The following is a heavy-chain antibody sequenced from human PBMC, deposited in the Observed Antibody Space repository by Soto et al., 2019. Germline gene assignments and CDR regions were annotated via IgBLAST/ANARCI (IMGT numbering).Heavy chain of an antibody. V-gene: IGHV1-46*01. D-gene: IGHD5-18*01. J-gene: IGHJ4*02. CDR3: ARDPSLDPWIQLWFFDY. CDR2: INPSGGST. CDR1: GYTFTSYY. Sequence: ASVKVSCKASGYTFTSYYMHWVRQAPGQGLEWMGIINPSGGSTSYAQKFQGRVTMTRDTSTSTVYMELSSLRSEDTAVYYCARDPSLDPWIQLWFFDYWGQGTLVTVSS.